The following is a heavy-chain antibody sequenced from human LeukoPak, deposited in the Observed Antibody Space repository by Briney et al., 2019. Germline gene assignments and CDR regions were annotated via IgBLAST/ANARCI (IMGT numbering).Heavy chain of an antibody. CDR2: ISGSGGST. CDR1: GFTFSSYA. J-gene: IGHJ4*02. D-gene: IGHD4-17*01. Sequence: GGSLRLSCAASGFTFSSYAMSWVRQAPGKGLEWDSAISGSGGSTYYADSVKGRFTISRDNSKNTLYLQMNSLRAEDTAVYYCAKESGYGDYVEDGLFDYWGQGTLVTVSS. V-gene: IGHV3-23*01. CDR3: AKESGYGDYVEDGLFDY.